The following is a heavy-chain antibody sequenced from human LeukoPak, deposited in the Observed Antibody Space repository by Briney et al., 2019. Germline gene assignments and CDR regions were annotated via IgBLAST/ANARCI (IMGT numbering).Heavy chain of an antibody. J-gene: IGHJ4*02. CDR3: ARGQWFGESPPFDY. CDR2: INHSGST. Sequence: SETLSLTCAVYGGSFSGHYWSWIRQPPGKGLEWIGEINHSGSTNYNPSLKSRVTISVDTSKNQFSLKLSSVTAADTAVYYCARGQWFGESPPFDYWGQGTLVTVSS. CDR1: GGSFSGHY. V-gene: IGHV4-34*01. D-gene: IGHD3-10*01.